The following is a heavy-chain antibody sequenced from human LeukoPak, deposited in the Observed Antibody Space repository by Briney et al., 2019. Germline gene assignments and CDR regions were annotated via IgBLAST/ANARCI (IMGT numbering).Heavy chain of an antibody. CDR3: ARDPQQLALEP. Sequence: GGSLRLSXAASGFTFRSYSMNWVRQAPGKGLEWVSSISSSSSYIYYADSVKGRFTISRDNAKNSLYLQMNSLRAEDTAVYYCARDPQQLALEPWGQGTLVTVSS. D-gene: IGHD6-13*01. CDR1: GFTFRSYS. CDR2: ISSSSSYI. J-gene: IGHJ5*02. V-gene: IGHV3-21*01.